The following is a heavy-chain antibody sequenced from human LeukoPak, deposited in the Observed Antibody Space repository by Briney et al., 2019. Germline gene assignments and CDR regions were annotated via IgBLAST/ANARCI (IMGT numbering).Heavy chain of an antibody. D-gene: IGHD2-2*01. CDR3: ARVGGVVPAAMPTHYYGMDV. CDR2: ISSSSSTI. V-gene: IGHV3-48*01. J-gene: IGHJ6*02. CDR1: GFTFSSYS. Sequence: GGSLRLSCAASGFTFSSYSMNWVRQAPGKGLEWVSSISSSSSTIYNADSVKGRFTISRDNAKNSLYLQMNSLRAEDTAVYYCARVGGVVPAAMPTHYYGMDVWGQGTTVTVSS.